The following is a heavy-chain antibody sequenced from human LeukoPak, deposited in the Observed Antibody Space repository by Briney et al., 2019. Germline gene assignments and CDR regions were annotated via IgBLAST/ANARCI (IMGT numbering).Heavy chain of an antibody. CDR1: GYAFTSYS. D-gene: IGHD3-10*01. J-gene: IGHJ4*02. V-gene: IGHV7-4-1*02. CDR3: ARDTTVGSGSPLDY. CDR2: INTKTGNP. Sequence: VSVKVSCKTSGYAFTSYSMNWVRQAPGQGLEWMGWINTKTGNPAYAQGFTGRFVFSLDTSVSTAYLEISSLKAEDTAVYYCARDTTVGSGSPLDYWGQGTQITVSS.